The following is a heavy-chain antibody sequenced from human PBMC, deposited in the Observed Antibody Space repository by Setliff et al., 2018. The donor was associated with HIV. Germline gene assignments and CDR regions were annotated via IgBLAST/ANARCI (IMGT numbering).Heavy chain of an antibody. CDR1: GLTFSSDW. Sequence: PGGSLRLSCAASGLTFSSDWMHWVRQAPGKGLVWVSGINSDGSSTNYADSVGGRFTISRDDSKNTLYLQMSSLRAEDTAVYYCVRSRRDFDYWGQGTLVTV. V-gene: IGHV3-74*01. D-gene: IGHD6-13*01. J-gene: IGHJ4*02. CDR2: INSDGSST. CDR3: VRSRRDFDY.